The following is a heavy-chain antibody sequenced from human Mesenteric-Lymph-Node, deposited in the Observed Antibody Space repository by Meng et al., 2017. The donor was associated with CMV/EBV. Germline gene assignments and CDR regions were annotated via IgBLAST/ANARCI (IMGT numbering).Heavy chain of an antibody. V-gene: IGHV4-59*01. J-gene: IGHJ4*02. CDR2: IYYSGNT. CDR3: ARDPKSSSWYHFDS. Sequence: SETLSLTCTVSGGSISSYYWSWIRQPPGKGLEWIGYIYYSGNTNYNPSLRSRVTISLDTSKNQFSLKLRSVTAADTAVYYCARDPKSSSWYHFDSWGQGTLVTVSS. CDR1: GGSISSYY. D-gene: IGHD6-13*01.